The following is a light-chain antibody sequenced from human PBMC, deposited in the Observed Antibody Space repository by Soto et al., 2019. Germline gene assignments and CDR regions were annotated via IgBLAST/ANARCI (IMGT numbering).Light chain of an antibody. V-gene: IGLV2-14*03. J-gene: IGLJ2*01. CDR3: TSYTSSTTLV. CDR2: DVT. CDR1: SSDVGAYNY. Sequence: QSAVTQPASVSGSPGQSITISCTGTSSDVGAYNYVSWYQQHPGKAPKLMIYDVTNRPSGISNRFSGSKSGNTASLTISGLQAEDEADYYCTSYTSSTTLVFGGGTQLTVL.